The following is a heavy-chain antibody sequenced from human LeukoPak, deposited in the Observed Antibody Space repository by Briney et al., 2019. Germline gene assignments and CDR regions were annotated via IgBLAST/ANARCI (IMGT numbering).Heavy chain of an antibody. Sequence: PSETLSLTCSVSGGSFTSYYWIWIRQPPGKGLEWIGYIYYSGSTNYNPSLKSRVTISVDTSKNQFSLKLSSVTTADTAVYYCARDSRLRMGSSSPSGFYYWGQGTLVTVSS. CDR2: IYYSGST. V-gene: IGHV4-59*01. D-gene: IGHD6-6*01. CDR3: ARDSRLRMGSSSPSGFYY. J-gene: IGHJ4*02. CDR1: GGSFTSYY.